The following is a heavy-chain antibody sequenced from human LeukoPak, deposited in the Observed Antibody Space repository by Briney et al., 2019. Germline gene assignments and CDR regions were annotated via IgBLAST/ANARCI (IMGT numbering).Heavy chain of an antibody. Sequence: PGGSLRLSCAASGFTFSSYWMDWVRQAPGKGLVWVSRINSDGSSTSHADSVKGRFTISRDNAKNTLYLQMNSLRAEDTAVYYCARAPQIDYGDYVDYWGQGTLVTVSS. CDR2: INSDGSST. CDR1: GFTFSSYW. V-gene: IGHV3-74*01. D-gene: IGHD4-17*01. CDR3: ARAPQIDYGDYVDY. J-gene: IGHJ4*02.